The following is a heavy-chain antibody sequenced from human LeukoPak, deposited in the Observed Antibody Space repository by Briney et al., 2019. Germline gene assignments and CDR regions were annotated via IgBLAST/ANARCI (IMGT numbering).Heavy chain of an antibody. Sequence: KPGGSLRLSCAASGFTFSNYKMNWVRQAPGRGLEWVSSISSTSTYIYYTDSVKGRFTISRDNAKNSLYMQMNSLRAEDTAVYYCAIDPGTVDTPMVPVWDYWGQGTVVTVSS. V-gene: IGHV3-21*01. J-gene: IGHJ4*02. CDR2: ISSTSTYI. CDR3: AIDPGTVDTPMVPVWDY. CDR1: GFTFSNYK. D-gene: IGHD5-18*01.